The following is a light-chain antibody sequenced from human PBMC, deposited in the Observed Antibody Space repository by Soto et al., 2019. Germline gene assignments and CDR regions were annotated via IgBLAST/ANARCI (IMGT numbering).Light chain of an antibody. V-gene: IGKV1-13*02. CDR3: QQFDSYPLT. CDR2: DAS. Sequence: AIQVTQSPSSLSAAVGDRVTMTCRASQAISTASVWYQQKPGKAPKLLIYDASSLESGVPSRFSGSGFGTDFTLTISSLQPEDFATYYCQQFDSYPLTFGGGTKVEI. J-gene: IGKJ4*01. CDR1: QAISTA.